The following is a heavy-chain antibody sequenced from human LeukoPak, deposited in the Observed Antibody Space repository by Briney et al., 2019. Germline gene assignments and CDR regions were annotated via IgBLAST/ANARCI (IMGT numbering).Heavy chain of an antibody. CDR3: ARESDSSSYWALDY. CDR1: GFTFTSYS. V-gene: IGHV3-21*01. D-gene: IGHD3-22*01. CDR2: ISGSSSHI. J-gene: IGHJ4*02. Sequence: GGCLRLSCTASGFTFTSYSMNWVRQAPGKGLEWVSSISGSSSHIYYADSVKGRFTISRDNTKNSLYLQMNSLRAEDTAVYYCARESDSSSYWALDYWGQGTLVTVSS.